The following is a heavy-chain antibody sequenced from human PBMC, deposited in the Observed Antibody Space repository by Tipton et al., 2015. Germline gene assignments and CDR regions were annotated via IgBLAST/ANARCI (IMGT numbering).Heavy chain of an antibody. CDR1: GFTFSSYA. J-gene: IGHJ3*02. CDR3: AKDFWVVTAPGHDAFDI. D-gene: IGHD2-21*02. V-gene: IGHV3-23*01. CDR2: ISGSGGST. Sequence: GSLRLSCAASGFTFSSYAMSWVRQAPGKGLEWVSAISGSGGSTYYADSVKGRFTISRDNSKNTLYVQMNSLRAEDTAIYYCAKDFWVVTAPGHDAFDIWGQGTVVTVSS.